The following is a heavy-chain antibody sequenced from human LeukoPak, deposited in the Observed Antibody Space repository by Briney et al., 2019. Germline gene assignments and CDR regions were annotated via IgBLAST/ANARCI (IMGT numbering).Heavy chain of an antibody. V-gene: IGHV3-21*01. CDR2: ISSSSSYI. CDR1: GFTFSSYS. Sequence: GGSLRLSCAASGFTFSSYSMNWVRHAPGKGLEWVSSISSSSSYIYYADSVKGRFTISRDNAKNSLYLQMNSLRAEDTAVYYCARGRSITLLRGVAMSDGFDIWGQGAMVAVSS. CDR3: ARGRSITLLRGVAMSDGFDI. D-gene: IGHD3-10*01. J-gene: IGHJ3*02.